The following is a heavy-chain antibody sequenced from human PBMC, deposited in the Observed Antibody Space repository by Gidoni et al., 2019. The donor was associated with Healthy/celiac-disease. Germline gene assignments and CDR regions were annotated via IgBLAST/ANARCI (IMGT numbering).Heavy chain of an antibody. V-gene: IGHV3-48*02. J-gene: IGHJ6*02. CDR2: ISSSSSTI. CDR3: AGGDVVAARSYYYYGMDV. CDR1: GFTFSRYS. D-gene: IGHD2-15*01. Sequence: EVQLVESGGGLVQPGGSLRLSCAASGFTFSRYSMNWVRQAPGNVLDWVSYISSSSSTIYYADSVKCRFTISRDNAKNSLYLQMNSLRDEDTAVYYCAGGDVVAARSYYYYGMDVWGQGTTVTVSS.